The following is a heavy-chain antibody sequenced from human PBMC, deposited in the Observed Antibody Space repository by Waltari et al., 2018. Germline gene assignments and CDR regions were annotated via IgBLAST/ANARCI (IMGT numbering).Heavy chain of an antibody. CDR3: GRGDVSVAGVNED. J-gene: IGHJ4*02. V-gene: IGHV3-21*06. D-gene: IGHD6-19*01. CDR1: GFTFSSSS. CDR2: ISSGGRYI. Sequence: EVQLVESGGGLVQPGGSLRLSCAASGFTFSSSSINWVRQAPGKGLEWVSSISSGGRYIYYLDSVKGRFTISRDSAKSSLYLQMDSLRAEDTAIYYCGRGDVSVAGVNEDWGQGVLVTVSA.